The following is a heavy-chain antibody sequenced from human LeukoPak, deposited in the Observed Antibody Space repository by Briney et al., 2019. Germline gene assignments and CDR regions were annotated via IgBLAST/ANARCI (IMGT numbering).Heavy chain of an antibody. CDR2: ISAYNGNT. CDR3: ARVIRGEREPMIVVVYFDY. D-gene: IGHD3-22*01. J-gene: IGHJ4*02. CDR1: GYTFTSYG. Sequence: GASVKVSCKASGYTFTSYGISWVRQAPGQGLEWMGWISAYNGNTNYAQKLQGRVTMTTDTSTSTAYMELRSLRSDDTAVYYCARVIRGEREPMIVVVYFDYWGQGTLVTISS. V-gene: IGHV1-18*01.